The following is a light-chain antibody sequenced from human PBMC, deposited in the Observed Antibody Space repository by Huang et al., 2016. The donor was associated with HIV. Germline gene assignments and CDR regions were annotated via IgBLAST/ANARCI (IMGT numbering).Light chain of an antibody. J-gene: IGKJ1*01. CDR1: QSVLYSSNNENY. CDR2: WAS. CDR3: QQYYSTSWT. V-gene: IGKV4-1*01. Sequence: DIVMTQSQDSLAVSLGERATINCKSSQSVLYSSNNENYLAWYQQKPGQPPKLLIYWASTRESGVPYLFSGSGSGTDFTLTISSLQAEDVAVYYCQQYYSTSWTFGQGTKVEIK.